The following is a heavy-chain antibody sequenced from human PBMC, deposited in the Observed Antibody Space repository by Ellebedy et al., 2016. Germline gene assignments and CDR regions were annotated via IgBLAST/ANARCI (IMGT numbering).Heavy chain of an antibody. CDR2: INHSGST. D-gene: IGHD6-13*01. CDR3: ARLPAAVNYYYGMDV. Sequence: SETLSLXXAVYGGSFSGYYWSWIRQPPGKGLEWIGEINHSGSTNYNPSLKSRVTISVDTSKNQFSLKLSSVTAADTAVYYCARLPAAVNYYYGMDVWGQGTTVTVSS. CDR1: GGSFSGYY. V-gene: IGHV4-34*01. J-gene: IGHJ6*02.